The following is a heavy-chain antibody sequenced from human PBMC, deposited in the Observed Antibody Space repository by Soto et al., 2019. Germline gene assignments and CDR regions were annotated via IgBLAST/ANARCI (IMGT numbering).Heavy chain of an antibody. D-gene: IGHD3-22*01. J-gene: IGHJ1*01. V-gene: IGHV1-8*01. CDR2: MNPNSGNT. CDR3: ATEYYYDSSGYGH. Sequence: GASVKVSCKASGYTFTSYDINWVRQATGQGLEWMGWMNPNSGNTGYARKFQGRVTMTEDTSTDTAYMELSSLRSEDTAVYYCATEYYYDSSGYGHWGQGTLVTVSS. CDR1: GYTFTSYD.